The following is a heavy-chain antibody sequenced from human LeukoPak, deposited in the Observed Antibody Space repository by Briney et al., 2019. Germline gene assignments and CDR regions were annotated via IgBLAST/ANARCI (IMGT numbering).Heavy chain of an antibody. V-gene: IGHV3-21*01. CDR2: ITSSSSYI. CDR1: GFTLSSYT. CDR3: ARSSSSSWYYFDY. Sequence: GGSLRLSCAASGFTLSSYTMNWVRQAPGKGLEWVSSITSSSSYIYYADSVKGRFTISRDNAKKSLYLQMNSLRAEDTAVYYCARSSSSSWYYFDYWGQGTLVTVSS. D-gene: IGHD6-13*01. J-gene: IGHJ4*02.